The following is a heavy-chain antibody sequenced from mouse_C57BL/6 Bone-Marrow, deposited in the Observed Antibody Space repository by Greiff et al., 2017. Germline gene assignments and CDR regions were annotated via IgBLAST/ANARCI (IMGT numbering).Heavy chain of an antibody. CDR2: ISSGGSYT. J-gene: IGHJ1*01. CDR3: ARPTTAPYWHFDV. CDR1: GFTFSSYA. D-gene: IGHD1-2*01. Sequence: EVMLVESGGGLVKPGGSLKLSCAASGFTFSSYAMSWVRQTPEKRLEWVATISSGGSYTYYPDSVKGRFTISRDNAKNTLYLQMSSLRSEDTAMYYCARPTTAPYWHFDVWGAGTTVTVSS. V-gene: IGHV5-9-1*01.